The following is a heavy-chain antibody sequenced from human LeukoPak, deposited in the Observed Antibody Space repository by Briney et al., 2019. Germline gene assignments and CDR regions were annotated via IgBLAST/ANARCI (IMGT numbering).Heavy chain of an antibody. CDR3: ARDNSGSYFDAFDI. J-gene: IGHJ3*02. D-gene: IGHD1-26*01. CDR1: GGSISSGSYY. CDR2: IYTSGGT. Sequence: SQTLSLTCTVSGGSISSGSYYWSWIRQPAGKGLEWIGRIYTSGGTNYNPSLKSRVPISVDTSNNQFSLKLSSVTAADTAVYYCARDNSGSYFDAFDIWGQGTMVTVSS. V-gene: IGHV4-61*02.